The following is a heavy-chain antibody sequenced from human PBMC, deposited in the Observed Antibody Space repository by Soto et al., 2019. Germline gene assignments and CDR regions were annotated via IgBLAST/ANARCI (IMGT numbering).Heavy chain of an antibody. CDR1: GGTFSNYA. J-gene: IGHJ4*02. CDR3: ARVSSSWYKDYFDY. D-gene: IGHD6-13*01. V-gene: IGHV1-69*12. Sequence: QVQLVQSGAEVKKPGSSVKVSCKASGGTFSNYAISWVRQAPGQGLEWMGGIIPIFGTTNYAQRFPGRVTITADESTSTAYMELSSLRSEDTAVYYCARVSSSWYKDYFDYWGQGTLVPVSS. CDR2: IIPIFGTT.